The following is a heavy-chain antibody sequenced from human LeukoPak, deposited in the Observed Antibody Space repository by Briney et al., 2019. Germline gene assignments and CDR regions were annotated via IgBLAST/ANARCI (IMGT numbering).Heavy chain of an antibody. CDR3: ARLRYFDWLLSYYYYGMDV. CDR2: MNPNSGNT. CDR1: GYTFTSYD. V-gene: IGHV1-8*01. D-gene: IGHD3-9*01. Sequence: ASVKVSCKASGYTFTSYDINWVRQATGQGLEWMGWMNPNSGNTGYAQKFQGRVTMTRNTSISTAYMELSSLRSEDTAVYYCARLRYFDWLLSYYYYGMDVWGQGTTVTVSS. J-gene: IGHJ6*02.